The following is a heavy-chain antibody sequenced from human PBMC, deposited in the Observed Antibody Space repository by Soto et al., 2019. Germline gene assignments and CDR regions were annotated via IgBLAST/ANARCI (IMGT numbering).Heavy chain of an antibody. V-gene: IGHV3-23*01. CDR1: GFIFSNYA. J-gene: IGHJ4*02. CDR3: AKEISCSLGSCYLGYYFDY. Sequence: GGSLRLSCAASGFIFSNYAMTWVRQGPGRGLEWVSTTSFSGGRTYYADSVKGRFTISRDNSNNTLFLQMSSLRAEDTAVYYCAKEISCSLGSCYLGYYFDYWGQGTLVTVSS. D-gene: IGHD2-15*01. CDR2: TSFSGGRT.